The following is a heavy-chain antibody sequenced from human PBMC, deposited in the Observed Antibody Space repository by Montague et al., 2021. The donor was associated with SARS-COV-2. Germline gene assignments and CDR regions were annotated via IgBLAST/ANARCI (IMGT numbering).Heavy chain of an antibody. J-gene: IGHJ4*02. D-gene: IGHD3-3*01. CDR2: IHYNGYN. Sequence: SETLSLTCTVSGGFSNTDPSNSDFWSWTRQTPGKELEWIGWIHYNGYNNYNPTLMSRVTISIDTTKTFFSLRLNFLTATGTAVYYCARVHIFGPGARGFDHWGQGTLVTVAS. CDR3: ARVHIFGPGARGFDH. V-gene: IGHV4-61*03. CDR1: GGFSNTDPSNSDF.